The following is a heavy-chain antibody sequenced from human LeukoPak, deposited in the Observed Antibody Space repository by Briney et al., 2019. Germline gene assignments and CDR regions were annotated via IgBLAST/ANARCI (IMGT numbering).Heavy chain of an antibody. J-gene: IGHJ4*02. Sequence: SETLSLTCTVSGYSISSYYWSWIRQPPGKGLEWIGYIYYSGSTNYNPSLKSRVTISVDTSKNQFSLKLSSVTAADTAVYYCARSRPPYGSGSYLFDYWGQGTLVTVSS. CDR1: GYSISSYY. CDR3: ARSRPPYGSGSYLFDY. D-gene: IGHD3-10*01. CDR2: IYYSGST. V-gene: IGHV4-59*01.